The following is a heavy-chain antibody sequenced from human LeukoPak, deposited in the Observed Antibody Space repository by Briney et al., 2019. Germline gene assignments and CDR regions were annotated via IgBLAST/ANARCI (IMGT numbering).Heavy chain of an antibody. CDR1: GFTFSSYT. Sequence: GGSLRLSYATSGFTFSSYTMNWVRQAPGRGLEWISSILSDSGTTIHYADSVKGRFTISRDNAKNSLSLQMKSLRVEDTAVYYCVRGTSHPVWGQGTTVTVSS. V-gene: IGHV3-48*04. CDR3: VRGTSHPV. CDR2: ILSDSGTTI. D-gene: IGHD1-14*01. J-gene: IGHJ3*01.